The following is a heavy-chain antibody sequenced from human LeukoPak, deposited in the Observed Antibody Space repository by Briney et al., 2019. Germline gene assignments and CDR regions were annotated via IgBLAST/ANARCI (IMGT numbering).Heavy chain of an antibody. J-gene: IGHJ2*01. D-gene: IGHD2-15*01. CDR3: ARDSPAYCSGGNGYNWYFDL. CDR2: ISHSGST. Sequence: SETLSLTCAVSGDSITNRNWWNWVRQPPGKGLEWIGEISHSGSTNYNPSLKSRVTISVDKSKNEFSLNLSSVTAADTAVYYCARDSPAYCSGGNGYNWYFDLWGRGTLVSVSS. V-gene: IGHV4-4*02. CDR1: GDSITNRNW.